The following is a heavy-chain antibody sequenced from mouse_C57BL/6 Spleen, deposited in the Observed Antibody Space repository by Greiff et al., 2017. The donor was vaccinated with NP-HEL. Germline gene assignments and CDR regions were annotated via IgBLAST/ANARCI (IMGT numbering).Heavy chain of an antibody. Sequence: VQLQQSGPELVKPGASVKISCKASGYSFTGYYMNWVKQSPEKSLEWIGEINPSTGGTTYNQKFKAKATLTVDKSSSTAYMQLKSLTSEDSAGYYCARLLYDGYFDFDYWGQGTTLTVSS. J-gene: IGHJ2*01. D-gene: IGHD2-3*01. CDR2: INPSTGGT. CDR3: ARLLYDGYFDFDY. CDR1: GYSFTGYY. V-gene: IGHV1-42*01.